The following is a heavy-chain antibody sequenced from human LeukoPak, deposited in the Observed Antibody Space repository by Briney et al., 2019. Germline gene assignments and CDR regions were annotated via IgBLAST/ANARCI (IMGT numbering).Heavy chain of an antibody. CDR2: IKQDGSEK. CDR1: EFTFRSYW. V-gene: IGHV3-7*01. D-gene: IGHD6-19*01. CDR3: ARESREGYSSGWYFYYYYMDV. J-gene: IGHJ6*03. Sequence: GGSLRLSCAASEFTFRSYWMRWVRQAPGKGLEWVANIKQDGSEKNYVDSVKGRFTISRDNAKNSMYLQMNSLRAEDTAVYYCARESREGYSSGWYFYYYYMDVWGKGTTVTVSS.